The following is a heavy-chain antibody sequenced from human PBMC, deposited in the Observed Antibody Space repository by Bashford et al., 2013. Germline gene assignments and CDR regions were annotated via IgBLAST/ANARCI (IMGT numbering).Heavy chain of an antibody. CDR1: GGSVSSSSDY. CDR2: INHSGST. Sequence: SSETLSLTCTVSGGSVSSSSDYWSWIRQPPGKGLEWIGEINHSGSTNYNPSLKSRVTISVDTSKNQFSLKLSSVTAADTAVYYCARGCSGGSCFDPWGQGTLVTVSS. D-gene: IGHD2-15*01. J-gene: IGHJ5*02. V-gene: IGHV4-39*07. CDR3: ARGCSGGSCFDP.